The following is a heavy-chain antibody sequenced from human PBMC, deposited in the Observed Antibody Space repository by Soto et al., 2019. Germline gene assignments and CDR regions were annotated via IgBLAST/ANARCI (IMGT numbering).Heavy chain of an antibody. J-gene: IGHJ6*03. Sequence: PAETLSLTCAVSSGSISSSNWWSWVRQPPGKGLEWIGEIYHSGSTNYNPSLKSRVTISVDKSKNQFSLKLSSVTAADTAVYYCARVGITIFGGGYYYYMDVWGKGTTVTVSS. CDR2: IYHSGST. D-gene: IGHD3-3*01. CDR3: ARVGITIFGGGYYYYMDV. CDR1: SGSISSSNW. V-gene: IGHV4-4*02.